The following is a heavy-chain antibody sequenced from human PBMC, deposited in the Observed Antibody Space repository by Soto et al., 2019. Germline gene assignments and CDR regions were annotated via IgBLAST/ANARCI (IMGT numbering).Heavy chain of an antibody. J-gene: IGHJ6*02. CDR3: ARGREPHYYYGMDV. CDR2: IIPIFGTA. CDR1: GCTFSRYA. Sequence: GASVKVSFKASGCTFSRYAISWLRQAPGQGLEWMGGIIPIFGTANYAQKFQGRVTITADESTSTAYMELSSLRSEDTAVYYCARGREPHYYYGMDVWGEETTVTVS. V-gene: IGHV1-69*13. D-gene: IGHD3-10*01.